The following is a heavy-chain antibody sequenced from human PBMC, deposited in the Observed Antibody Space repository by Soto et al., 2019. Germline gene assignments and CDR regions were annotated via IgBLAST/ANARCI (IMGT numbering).Heavy chain of an antibody. V-gene: IGHV4-4*02. Sequence: SETLSLTCAVSGGSISSSNWWSWVRQPPGKGLEWIGEIYHSGSTNYNPSLKSRVTISVDKSKNQFSLKLRSVTAADTAVYYCASHDGTGYYGMDVWGQGTTVTVSS. D-gene: IGHD3-10*01. CDR1: GGSISSSNW. J-gene: IGHJ6*02. CDR2: IYHSGST. CDR3: ASHDGTGYYGMDV.